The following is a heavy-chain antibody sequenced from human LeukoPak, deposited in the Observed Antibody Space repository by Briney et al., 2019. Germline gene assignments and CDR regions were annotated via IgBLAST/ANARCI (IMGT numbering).Heavy chain of an antibody. CDR3: ARLNTGYYYMDV. CDR1: GGSISSYY. Sequence: PSETLSLTCTVSGGSISSYYWSWIRQPPGKGLEWIGYIYTSGSTNYNPSLKSRVTISVDTSKNQFSLKLSSVTAADTAVYYCARLNTGYYYMDVWGKGTTVTVSS. J-gene: IGHJ6*03. CDR2: IYTSGST. D-gene: IGHD5-18*01. V-gene: IGHV4-4*09.